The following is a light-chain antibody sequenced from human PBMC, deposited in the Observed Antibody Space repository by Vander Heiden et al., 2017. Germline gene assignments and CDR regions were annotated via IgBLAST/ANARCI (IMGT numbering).Light chain of an antibody. Sequence: QSVLTQPPSASGTPGQRVTISCSGSSSNIGSNFVFWYQQLPGTAPKLLIYGDNERPSGVPDRFSGSRSGTSASLAISGLRSEDEADYYCAAWDDNLSGYYVFGTGTKVTVL. J-gene: IGLJ1*01. CDR2: GDN. V-gene: IGLV1-47*01. CDR1: SSNIGSNF. CDR3: AAWDDNLSGYYV.